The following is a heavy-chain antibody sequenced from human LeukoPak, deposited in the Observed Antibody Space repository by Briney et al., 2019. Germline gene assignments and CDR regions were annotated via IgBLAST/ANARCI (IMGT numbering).Heavy chain of an antibody. D-gene: IGHD3-3*01. Sequence: PGGSLRLSCAASGFTFSTYVMSWVRQAPGKGLEWVSGISNSGGSTSYADSVKGRFTISSDTSKNTLYLQMNSLRAEDTAVYYCATSRSGLYYVFDYWGRGTLVTVSS. CDR3: ATSRSGLYYVFDY. CDR2: ISNSGGST. J-gene: IGHJ4*02. CDR1: GFTFSTYV. V-gene: IGHV3-23*01.